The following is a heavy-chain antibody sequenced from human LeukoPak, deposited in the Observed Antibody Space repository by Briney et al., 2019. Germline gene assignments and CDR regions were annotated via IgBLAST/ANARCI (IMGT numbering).Heavy chain of an antibody. Sequence: PGGSLRLSCVASGFTFSNCWMSWVRQVPGEGLEWVANINQDGGETYYVDSVQGRFTISRDNAKNSLYLQMNSLRAEDTALYSCARAATTGTTDYWGQGTLLTVSS. J-gene: IGHJ4*02. CDR3: ARAATTGTTDY. V-gene: IGHV3-7*01. D-gene: IGHD1-1*01. CDR1: GFTFSNCW. CDR2: INQDGGET.